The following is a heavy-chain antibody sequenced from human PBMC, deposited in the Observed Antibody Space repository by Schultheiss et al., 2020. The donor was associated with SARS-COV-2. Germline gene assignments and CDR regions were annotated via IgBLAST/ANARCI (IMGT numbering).Heavy chain of an antibody. CDR1: GYSISSGYY. V-gene: IGHV4-61*01. Sequence: SETLSLTCAVSGYSISSGYYWGWIRQPPGKGLEWIGSLSYSGSTNYNPSLKSRVTISVDTSKNQFSLKLSSVTAADTAVYYCARDYYDSGYAFDIWGQGTMVTVSS. CDR3: ARDYYDSGYAFDI. J-gene: IGHJ3*02. CDR2: LSYSGST. D-gene: IGHD3-22*01.